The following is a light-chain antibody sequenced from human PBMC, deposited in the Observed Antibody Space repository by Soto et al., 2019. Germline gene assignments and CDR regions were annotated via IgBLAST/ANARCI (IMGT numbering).Light chain of an antibody. CDR2: DAS. CDR3: QQRSNWPSYT. Sequence: EIVLTQSPATLSLSPGERATLSCRASQSVSSYLAWYQQKPGQAPRLLIYDASNRATGIPARFIGSGSGTDFTLTIRSLEPEDFAVYYCQQRSNWPSYTFGQGTKLEIK. CDR1: QSVSSY. J-gene: IGKJ2*01. V-gene: IGKV3-11*01.